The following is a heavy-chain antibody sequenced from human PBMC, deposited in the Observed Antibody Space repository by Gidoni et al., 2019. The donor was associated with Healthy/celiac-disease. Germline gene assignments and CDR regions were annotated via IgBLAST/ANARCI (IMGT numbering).Heavy chain of an antibody. Sequence: HVQLQQSAPGLVTPSQTLSLTCAISGDRAPSNSAAWNWIRLSPSRGLEWLGMTYYRAKLYNDYAVSVKSRITINPGTSNNQFSLQLNSVTPEDTAVYYCARSAAGAANNWGQGTQVTVSS. V-gene: IGHV6-1*01. CDR3: ARSAAGAANN. CDR1: GDRAPSNSAA. D-gene: IGHD6-13*01. J-gene: IGHJ4*02. CDR2: TYYRAKLYN.